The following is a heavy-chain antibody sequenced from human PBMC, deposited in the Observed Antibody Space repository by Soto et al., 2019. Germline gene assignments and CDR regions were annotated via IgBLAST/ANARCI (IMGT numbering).Heavy chain of an antibody. Sequence: GWSLRLSCICSVFTFSTYTMNWVRQAPGKGLEWVSGIRGFSPYTFYAESVKGRFTISRDNAKNSLFLQMNSLRAEDTAVYYCARDRGYDAHDFYYNAMDVWGQGTTVTVSS. V-gene: IGHV3-21*01. D-gene: IGHD2-15*01. J-gene: IGHJ6*02. CDR3: ARDRGYDAHDFYYNAMDV. CDR2: IRGFSPYT. CDR1: VFTFSTYT.